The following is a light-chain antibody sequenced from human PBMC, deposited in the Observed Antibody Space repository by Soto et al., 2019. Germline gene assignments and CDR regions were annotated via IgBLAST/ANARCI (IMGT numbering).Light chain of an antibody. J-gene: IGKJ4*01. V-gene: IGKV1-27*01. CDR3: QKYNSAPLT. CDR2: AAS. Sequence: DIQMTQSPSYLSASFGDRVTMTCRASQGIGIYLAWFQQRPGNTPKLLIYAASTLQSGVPSRFSGSGSGKEFTLTISSLQPEDVATYYCQKYNSAPLTFGGGTRVEIK. CDR1: QGIGIY.